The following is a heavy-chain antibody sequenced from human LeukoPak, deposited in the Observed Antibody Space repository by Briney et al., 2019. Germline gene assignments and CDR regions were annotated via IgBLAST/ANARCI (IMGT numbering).Heavy chain of an antibody. CDR3: ARAPPRYYYDSSGYYSY. D-gene: IGHD3-22*01. J-gene: IGHJ4*02. Sequence: SVKVSCKASGGTFSSYAISWVRQAPGQGLEWMGRIIPIFGIANYAQKFQGRVTITADKSTSTAYKELRSLRADDTAVYYGARAPPRYYYDSSGYYSYWGQGTLVTVSS. V-gene: IGHV1-69*04. CDR1: GGTFSSYA. CDR2: IIPIFGIA.